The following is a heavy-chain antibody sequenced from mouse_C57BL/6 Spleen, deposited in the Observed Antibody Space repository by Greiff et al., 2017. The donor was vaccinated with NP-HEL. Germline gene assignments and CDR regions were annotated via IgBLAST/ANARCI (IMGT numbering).Heavy chain of an antibody. Sequence: VKLMESDAELVKPGASVKISCKVSGYTFTDHTIHWMKQRPEQGLEWIGYIYPRDGSTKYNEKFKGKATLTADKSSSTAYMQLNSLTSEDSAVYFCARGSYYYGSSYEGYFDYWGQGTTLTVSS. CDR1: GYTFTDHT. J-gene: IGHJ2*01. CDR2: IYPRDGST. V-gene: IGHV1-78*01. CDR3: ARGSYYYGSSYEGYFDY. D-gene: IGHD1-1*01.